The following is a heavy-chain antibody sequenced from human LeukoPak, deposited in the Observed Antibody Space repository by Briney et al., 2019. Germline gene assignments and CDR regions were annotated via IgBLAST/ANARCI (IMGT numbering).Heavy chain of an antibody. V-gene: IGHV5-51*01. Sequence: GESLKISCKGSGYSFTNYWIGWVRQMPGKGLEWMGLIHPGGTETKYSPSFQGQVTISADKSISAAYLQWSSLKASDTAMYYCARQDIGTAYCSGDSCKPRGLYYFDYWGQGTLVTVSS. CDR1: GYSFTNYW. D-gene: IGHD2-15*01. J-gene: IGHJ4*02. CDR2: IHPGGTET. CDR3: ARQDIGTAYCSGDSCKPRGLYYFDY.